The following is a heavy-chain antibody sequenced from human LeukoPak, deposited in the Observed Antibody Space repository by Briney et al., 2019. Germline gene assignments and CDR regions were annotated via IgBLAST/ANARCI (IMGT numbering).Heavy chain of an antibody. Sequence: GGSLRLSCAASGLTVSSNYMSWVRQAPGKGLEWVSLIYDGGSTYYADSVKGRFTISRDNSKNTLYLQMNSLRAEDTAMYYCAPGFGSGWYGDYWGQGTLVTVSS. CDR3: APGFGSGWYGDY. D-gene: IGHD6-19*01. J-gene: IGHJ4*02. CDR2: IYDGGST. CDR1: GLTVSSNY. V-gene: IGHV3-53*01.